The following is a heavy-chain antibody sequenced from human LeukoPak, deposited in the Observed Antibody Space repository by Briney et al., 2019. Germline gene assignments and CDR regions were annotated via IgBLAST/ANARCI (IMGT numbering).Heavy chain of an antibody. CDR3: ARDLGSCSSTSCRYYYYMDV. CDR1: GYTFTSYG. V-gene: IGHV1-18*01. D-gene: IGHD2-2*01. CDR2: TSAYNGNT. J-gene: IGHJ6*03. Sequence: GASVKVSCKAAGYTFTSYGISWVRRAPGQGGGWMGWTSAYNGNTDYAQMLQGRVTVITDTSTSTAYMELRSLRSDDTAVYYCARDLGSCSSTSCRYYYYMDVWGKGTTVTVSS.